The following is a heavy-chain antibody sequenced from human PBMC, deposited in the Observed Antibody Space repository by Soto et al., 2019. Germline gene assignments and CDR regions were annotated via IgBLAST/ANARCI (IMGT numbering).Heavy chain of an antibody. D-gene: IGHD3-22*01. Sequence: GESLKISCKGSGYSFTSYWISWVRQMPGKGLEWMGRIDPSDSYTNYSPSFQGHVTISADKSISTAYLQWSSLKASDTAMYYCARHGLYYYDSSGYSRSHYGMDVWGQGTTVTVSS. J-gene: IGHJ6*02. CDR3: ARHGLYYYDSSGYSRSHYGMDV. CDR1: GYSFTSYW. CDR2: IDPSDSYT. V-gene: IGHV5-10-1*01.